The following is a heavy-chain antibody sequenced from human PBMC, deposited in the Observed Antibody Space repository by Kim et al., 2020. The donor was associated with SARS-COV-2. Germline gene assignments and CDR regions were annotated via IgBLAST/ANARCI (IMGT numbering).Heavy chain of an antibody. CDR2: IDGDGNDK. Sequence: GGSLRLSCAASGFSLSSDWMAWVRQAPGKGLEWVASIDGDGNDKYYVGPVKGRFTISRDNAKNSGYLQMNSLRVDDTGVYYCASFGFVWGQGTPVTVSS. CDR3: ASFGFV. D-gene: IGHD3-10*01. CDR1: GFSLSSDW. V-gene: IGHV3-7*01. J-gene: IGHJ4*02.